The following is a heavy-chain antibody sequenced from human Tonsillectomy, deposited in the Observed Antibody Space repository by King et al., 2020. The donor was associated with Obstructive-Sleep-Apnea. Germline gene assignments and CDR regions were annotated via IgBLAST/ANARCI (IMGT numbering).Heavy chain of an antibody. J-gene: IGHJ4*02. Sequence: VQLQESGPGLVKPSETLSLTCTVSGGSISSYYWSWIRQPAGKGLEWIGRIYTSGSTNYNPSLKSRVTMSVDTSKNQFSLKLSSVTAADTAVYYCARDRFGGYSYGRQNGEGFDYWGQGTLVTVSS. CDR3: ARDRFGGYSYGRQNGEGFDY. D-gene: IGHD5-18*01. CDR1: GGSISSYY. CDR2: IYTSGST. V-gene: IGHV4-4*07.